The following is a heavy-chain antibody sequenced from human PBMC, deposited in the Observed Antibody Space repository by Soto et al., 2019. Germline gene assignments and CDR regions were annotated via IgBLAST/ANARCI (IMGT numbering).Heavy chain of an antibody. CDR3: ARGRKPYNWFDP. J-gene: IGHJ5*02. Sequence: TSETLSLTCAVYGGSLSGYYWSWIRQPPGKGLEWIGEINYSGSTNHNPSLKSRVTISVDTSQNQFSLKVSSVTAADTAVYYCARGRKPYNWFDPWGQGTLVTVSS. CDR1: GGSLSGYY. CDR2: INYSGST. V-gene: IGHV4-34*01.